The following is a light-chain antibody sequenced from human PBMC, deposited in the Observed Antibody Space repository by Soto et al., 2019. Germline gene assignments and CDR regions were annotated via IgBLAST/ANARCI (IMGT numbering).Light chain of an antibody. V-gene: IGKV1-39*01. CDR2: AAS. CDR3: QQSYSVPR. J-gene: IGKJ1*01. Sequence: DIQMTQSPSSLSASVGDRVTITCRASRSISNYLNWYQQKSGKVPRLLIYAASSLQPGVPSRFSGTGTGTAFTLTITSLQPEDSATYYCQQSYSVPRFGPGTRADLK. CDR1: RSISNY.